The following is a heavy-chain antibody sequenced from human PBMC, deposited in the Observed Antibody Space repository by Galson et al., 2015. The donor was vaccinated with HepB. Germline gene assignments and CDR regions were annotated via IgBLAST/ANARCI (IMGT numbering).Heavy chain of an antibody. CDR3: ARDPLGYYDSSGYHSHYYGMDV. CDR1: GYTFSSYA. J-gene: IGHJ6*02. Sequence: SVKVSCKASGYTFSSYAISWVRQAPGQGLEWMGWTSAYNGNTNYAQKLQGRVTMTTDTSTSTAYMELRSLRSDDTAVYYCARDPLGYYDSSGYHSHYYGMDVWGQGTTVTVSS. CDR2: TSAYNGNT. D-gene: IGHD3-22*01. V-gene: IGHV1-18*04.